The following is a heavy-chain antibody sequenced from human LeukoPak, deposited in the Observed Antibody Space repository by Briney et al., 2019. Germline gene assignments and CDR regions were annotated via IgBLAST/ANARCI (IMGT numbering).Heavy chain of an antibody. CDR1: GFTFSNAW. CDR3: TTDYHCSGGSCYSVVSVY. Sequence: GGSLRLSCAASGFTFSNAWMSWVRQAPVKGLEWAGRIKSKTDGGTTDYAAPVKGRFTISRDDSKNTLYLQMNSLKTEDTAVYYCTTDYHCSGGSCYSVVSVYWGQGTLVTVSS. V-gene: IGHV3-15*01. CDR2: IKSKTDGGTT. J-gene: IGHJ4*02. D-gene: IGHD2-15*01.